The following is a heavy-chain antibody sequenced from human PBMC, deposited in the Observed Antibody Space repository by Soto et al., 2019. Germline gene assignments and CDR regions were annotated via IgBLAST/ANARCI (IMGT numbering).Heavy chain of an antibody. D-gene: IGHD2-15*01. CDR3: ARDFGGGYCSGGSCYYPYYYGMDV. V-gene: IGHV1-18*01. Sequence: ASVKVSCKASGYTFTSYGISWVRQAPGQGLEWMGWIIPYNGKTNYAQKFQGRVTITTDESTSTAYMELSSLRSEDTAVYYCARDFGGGYCSGGSCYYPYYYGMDVWGQGTTVTVSS. CDR1: GYTFTSYG. CDR2: IIPYNGKT. J-gene: IGHJ6*02.